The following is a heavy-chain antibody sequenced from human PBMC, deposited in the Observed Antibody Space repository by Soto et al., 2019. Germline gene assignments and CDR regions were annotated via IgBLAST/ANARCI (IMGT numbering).Heavy chain of an antibody. Sequence: QVQLQQWGAGLLKPSETLSLTCAVYGGFVSSGSYYWSWILQPPGKGLGWIGERSHRGGTHFNPYLKSRATISVDTSKNQFSLKMSSVTAADTALYYCARVERGTATTVVDAFDIWGPGTMVTVSS. CDR2: RSHRGGT. CDR3: ARVERGTATTVVDAFDI. D-gene: IGHD1-1*01. V-gene: IGHV4-34*01. CDR1: GGFVSSGSYY. J-gene: IGHJ3*02.